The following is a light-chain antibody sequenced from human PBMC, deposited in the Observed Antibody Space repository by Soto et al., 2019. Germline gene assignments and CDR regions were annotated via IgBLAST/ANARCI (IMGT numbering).Light chain of an antibody. CDR2: EVS. CDR3: SIYTSSSTYV. V-gene: IGLV2-18*01. Sequence: QSALTQPPSVSGSRGQSVTISCTGTSSDVGNDNRVSWYQQPPGTAPKLRSYEVSNRPSGAPERFSGSKSGNTASLTISGLQAEDEADYSCSIYTSSSTYVFGPATKATVL. J-gene: IGLJ1*01. CDR1: SSDVGNDNR.